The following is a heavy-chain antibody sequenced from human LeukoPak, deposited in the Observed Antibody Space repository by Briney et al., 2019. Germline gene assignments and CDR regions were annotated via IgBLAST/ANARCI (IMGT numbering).Heavy chain of an antibody. J-gene: IGHJ3*02. V-gene: IGHV4-38-2*02. CDR2: IYHSGST. CDR1: GYSISSGYY. Sequence: SETLSLTCTVSGYSISSGYYWGWIRQPPGKGLEWIGSIYHSGSTYYNPSLKSRVTISVDTSKNQFSLKLSSVTAADTAVYYCARDGYYYDSSGYYPDAFDIWGQGTMVTVSS. CDR3: ARDGYYYDSSGYYPDAFDI. D-gene: IGHD3-22*01.